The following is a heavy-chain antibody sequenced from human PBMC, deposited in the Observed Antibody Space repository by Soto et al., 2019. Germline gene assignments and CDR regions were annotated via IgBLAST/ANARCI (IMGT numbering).Heavy chain of an antibody. CDR2: IRSKANSYAT. D-gene: IGHD6-19*01. Sequence: GGSLRLSCAASGFTFSGSAMHWVRQASGKGLEWVGRIRSKANSYATAYAASVKGRFTISRDDSKNTAYLQMNSLKTEDTAVYYCTRLQWLDYYYYYGMDVWGQGTTVTAP. V-gene: IGHV3-73*01. CDR3: TRLQWLDYYYYYGMDV. CDR1: GFTFSGSA. J-gene: IGHJ6*02.